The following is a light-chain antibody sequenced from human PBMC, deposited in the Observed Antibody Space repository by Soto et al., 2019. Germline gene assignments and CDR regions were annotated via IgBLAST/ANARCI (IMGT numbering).Light chain of an antibody. Sequence: IHMTHSPSTLSASVLYRVTITFLASQITVNWLAWYQQKPGKAPKLLIYDASTLESGVPSRFSGSGSGTEITLTISSLQPDDFATYYCQQYNSYSITFGQGTRLEIK. CDR1: QITVNW. CDR3: QQYNSYSIT. V-gene: IGKV1-5*01. J-gene: IGKJ5*01. CDR2: DAS.